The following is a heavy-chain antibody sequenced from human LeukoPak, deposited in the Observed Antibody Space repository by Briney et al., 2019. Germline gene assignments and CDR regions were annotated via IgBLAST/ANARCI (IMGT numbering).Heavy chain of an antibody. CDR3: AKELRRSPTYYFDY. V-gene: IGHV3-23*01. CDR2: ISGSGADT. J-gene: IGHJ4*02. CDR1: GFTSNNYA. D-gene: IGHD2-15*01. Sequence: GGSLRLSCAASGFTSNNYAMNWVRQAPGKGLEWVSAISGSGADTYYADSVKGRFTVSRDNSKNTLYLQMNSLRAEDTAIYFCAKELRRSPTYYFDYWGQGTLVTVSS.